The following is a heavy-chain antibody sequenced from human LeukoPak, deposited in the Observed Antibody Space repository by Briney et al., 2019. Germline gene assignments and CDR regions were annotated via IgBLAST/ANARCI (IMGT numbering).Heavy chain of an antibody. CDR1: GYSFTSYW. D-gene: IGHD6-13*01. CDR3: ARHGHSSSLWFGYNWFDP. V-gene: IGHV5-51*01. J-gene: IGHJ5*02. CDR2: ICPGDSDT. Sequence: GESLKISCKGSGYSFTSYWIGWVRQMPGKGLEWMGTICPGDSDTRYSPSFQGQVTISADKSISTAYLQWSSLKASDTAMYYCARHGHSSSLWFGYNWFDPWGQGTLVTVSS.